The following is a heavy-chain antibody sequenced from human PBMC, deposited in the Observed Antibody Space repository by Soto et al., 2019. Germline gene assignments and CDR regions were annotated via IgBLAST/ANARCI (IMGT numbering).Heavy chain of an antibody. J-gene: IGHJ4*02. Sequence: EVQLVESGGGLVQPGRSLRLSCAASGFTFDDYAMHWVRQAPGKGLEWVSGISWNSGSIGDADSVKGRFTISSDNAKNSLYLQMNSLRAEDTALYYCAKDRQSSSDYFDYWGQGTLVTVSS. V-gene: IGHV3-9*01. CDR3: AKDRQSSSDYFDY. CDR1: GFTFDDYA. CDR2: ISWNSGSI. D-gene: IGHD6-6*01.